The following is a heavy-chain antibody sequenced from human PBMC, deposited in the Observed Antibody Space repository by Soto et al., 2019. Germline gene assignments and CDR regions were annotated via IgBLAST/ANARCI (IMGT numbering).Heavy chain of an antibody. CDR3: ASRPFLAAADSNNCFDP. J-gene: IGHJ5*02. V-gene: IGHV3-30-3*01. CDR2: ILSDGSKQ. CDR1: RFTFSYYA. D-gene: IGHD6-13*01. Sequence: PGGSLRLSCAASRFTFSYYAMHWIRQAPGKGLEWMAVILSDGSKQYYAESVKGRFTISRDDSKSTLCLQMNSLRAEDTAVYYCASRPFLAAADSNNCFDPWGQGTLVTVSS.